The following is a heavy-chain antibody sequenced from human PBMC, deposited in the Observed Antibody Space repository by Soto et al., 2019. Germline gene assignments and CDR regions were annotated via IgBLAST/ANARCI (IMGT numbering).Heavy chain of an antibody. CDR1: GGSISSGGYS. V-gene: IGHV4-30-2*01. J-gene: IGHJ4*02. CDR2: IYHSGST. Sequence: SETLSLTCAVSGGSISSGGYSWSWIRQPPGKGLEWIGYIYHSGSTYYNPSLKSRVTISVDRSKNQFSLKLSSVTAADTAVYYCARAFDCSGGSCSPSFDYWGQGALVTVSS. CDR3: ARAFDCSGGSCSPSFDY. D-gene: IGHD2-15*01.